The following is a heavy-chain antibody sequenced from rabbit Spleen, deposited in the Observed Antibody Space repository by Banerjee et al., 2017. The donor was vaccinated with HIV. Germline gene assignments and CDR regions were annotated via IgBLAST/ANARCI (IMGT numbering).Heavy chain of an antibody. CDR3: ARDTSTSFSTYGMDL. J-gene: IGHJ6*01. CDR1: GVSFSGDSY. CDR2: IDTSDGDT. V-gene: IGHV1S40*01. Sequence: QSLEESGGDLVKPGASLTLTCIASGVSFSGDSYMCWVRQAPGKGLEWIACIDTSDGDTDYANWPKGRFTISKTSSTTVTLQMTSLTAADTATYFCARDTSTSFSTYGMDLWGQGTLVTVS. D-gene: IGHD1-1*01.